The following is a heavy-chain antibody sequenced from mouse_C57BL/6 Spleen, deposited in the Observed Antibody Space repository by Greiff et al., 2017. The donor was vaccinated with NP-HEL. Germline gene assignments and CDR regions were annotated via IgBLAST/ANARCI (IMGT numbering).Heavy chain of an antibody. V-gene: IGHV1-7*01. CDR1: GYTFTSYW. J-gene: IGHJ2*01. Sequence: QVQLQQSGAELAKPGASVKLSCKASGYTFTSYWMHWVKQRPGQGLEWIGYINPSSGYTKYNQKFKDKATLTADKSSSTAYMQLSSLTYEDSAVYYCANYYGSSSYYFDYWGQGTTLTVSS. CDR2: INPSSGYT. CDR3: ANYYGSSSYYFDY. D-gene: IGHD1-1*01.